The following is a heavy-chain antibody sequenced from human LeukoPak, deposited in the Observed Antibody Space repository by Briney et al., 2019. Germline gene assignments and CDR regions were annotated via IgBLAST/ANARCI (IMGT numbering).Heavy chain of an antibody. J-gene: IGHJ4*02. Sequence: ASVKVSCKASGYTFTSYYMHWVRQAPGQGLEWMGIINPSGGSTSYAQKFQGRVTMTRDTSTSTVYMELRSLRSEDTAVYYCASATYYYASSGYDWGQGTLVTVSS. V-gene: IGHV1-46*01. D-gene: IGHD3-22*01. CDR3: ASATYYYASSGYD. CDR1: GYTFTSYY. CDR2: INPSGGST.